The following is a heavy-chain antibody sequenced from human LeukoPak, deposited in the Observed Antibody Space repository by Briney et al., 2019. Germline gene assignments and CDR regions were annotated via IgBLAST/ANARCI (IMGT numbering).Heavy chain of an antibody. D-gene: IGHD3-10*01. CDR3: ARDGGSGFHDY. CDR2: ISNSGKYM. J-gene: IGHJ4*02. CDR1: GFTFSNYW. Sequence: GGSLRLSCAGSGFTFSNYWMHWVRQAPGKGLEWVSSISNSGKYMYYTDSVKGRFTISRDSAKNSLYLQMNSLRAEDTAVYYCARDGGSGFHDYWGQGTLVTVSS. V-gene: IGHV3-21*06.